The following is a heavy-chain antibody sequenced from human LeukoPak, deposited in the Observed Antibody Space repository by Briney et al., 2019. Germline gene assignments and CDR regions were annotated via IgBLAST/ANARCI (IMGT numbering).Heavy chain of an antibody. CDR3: ARWEGYKSQFDY. CDR1: GGSTSSYF. Sequence: SETLSLTCTVSGGSTSSYFWSRIRQPPGPGLEWIGYIYYSGSTNYNPSIRSRVTISVDTSKHQFTLRLTSLAAADTAAYYCARWEGYKSQFDYWGQGALVTVSS. V-gene: IGHV4-59*01. CDR2: IYYSGST. D-gene: IGHD5-24*01. J-gene: IGHJ4*02.